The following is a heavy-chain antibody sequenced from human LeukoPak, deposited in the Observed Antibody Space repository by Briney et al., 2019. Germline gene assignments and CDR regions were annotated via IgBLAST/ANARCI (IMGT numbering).Heavy chain of an antibody. J-gene: IGHJ6*02. CDR2: IIPILGIA. D-gene: IGHD2-15*01. V-gene: IGHV1-69*04. Sequence: SVKVSCKASGGTFSSYAISWVRQAPGQGLEWMGRIIPILGIANYAQKFQGRVTITTDKSTSTAYMELSSLRSEDTAVYYCAAREDSYYYYGMDVWGQGTTVTVSS. CDR1: GGTFSSYA. CDR3: AAREDSYYYYGMDV.